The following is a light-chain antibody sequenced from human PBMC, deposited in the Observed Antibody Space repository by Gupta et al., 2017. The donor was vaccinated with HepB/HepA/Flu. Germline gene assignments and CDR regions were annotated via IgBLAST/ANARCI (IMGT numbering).Light chain of an antibody. CDR1: QNMYIW. J-gene: IGKJ4*01. Sequence: DIQMTQSPSTLSASLGDRVTITCRASQNMYIWLAWYQQKPGKAPKLLIYRASSLESGVPARFSGSGSETEFTLTISSLQPDDFAIYYCQHDQSYPLTFGGGTKVEIK. CDR2: RAS. CDR3: QHDQSYPLT. V-gene: IGKV1-5*03.